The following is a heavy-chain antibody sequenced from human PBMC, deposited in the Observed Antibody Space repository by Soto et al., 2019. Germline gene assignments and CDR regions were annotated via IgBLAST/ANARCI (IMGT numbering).Heavy chain of an antibody. J-gene: IGHJ4*02. D-gene: IGHD3-10*01. CDR2: TYYNGNA. V-gene: IGHV4-39*01. CDR1: GGSIDRSNYY. CDR3: ARHFVAVVIKGWGY. Sequence: SETLSLTCNVSGGSIDRSNYYWDWLRQPPGKGLEWIGTTYYNGNAYYNPSLKSRVSMSVDTTKNQFSLKLVSVTAADTAVYYCARHFVAVVIKGWGYWGQGTLVTSPQ.